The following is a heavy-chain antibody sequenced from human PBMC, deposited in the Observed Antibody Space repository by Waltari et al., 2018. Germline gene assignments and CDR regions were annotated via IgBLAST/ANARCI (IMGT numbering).Heavy chain of an antibody. J-gene: IGHJ4*02. D-gene: IGHD1-26*01. V-gene: IGHV4-61*02. Sequence: PAGKGLEWIGRIYTSGSTNYNPSLKSRVTISVDTSKNQFSLKLSSVTAADTAVYYCARGEWEARIGGYFDYWGQGTLVTVSS. CDR2: IYTSGST. CDR3: ARGEWEARIGGYFDY.